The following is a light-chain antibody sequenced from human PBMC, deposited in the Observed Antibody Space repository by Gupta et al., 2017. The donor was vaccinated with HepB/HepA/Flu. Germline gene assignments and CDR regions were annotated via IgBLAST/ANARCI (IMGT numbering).Light chain of an antibody. J-gene: IGLJ2*01. CDR2: EVS. Sequence: QSALTQPPSVSGSPGQPVTISCPGTSSDVGSYNHVSWYQQPPGTAPKLLISEVSNRPSGVPDRFSGSKSGNTASLTISGLQAEDEADYYCSSYTSNSTVIFGGGTKLTVL. V-gene: IGLV2-18*02. CDR1: SSDVGSYNH. CDR3: SSYTSNSTVI.